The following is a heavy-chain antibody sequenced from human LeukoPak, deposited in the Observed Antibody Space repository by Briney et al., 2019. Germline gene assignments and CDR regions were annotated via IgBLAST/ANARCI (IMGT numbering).Heavy chain of an antibody. J-gene: IGHJ4*02. CDR1: GFTFSDYS. V-gene: IGHV3-48*01. CDR2: IIASSATI. Sequence: GGSLRLSCAASGFTFSDYSVNWVRQAPGKGLEWISYIIASSATIHYADSVKGRFSISRDNAKNSLYLQVNSLRAEDTAVYYCARDLNWGLDYWGQGTLVTVSS. CDR3: ARDLNWGLDY. D-gene: IGHD7-27*01.